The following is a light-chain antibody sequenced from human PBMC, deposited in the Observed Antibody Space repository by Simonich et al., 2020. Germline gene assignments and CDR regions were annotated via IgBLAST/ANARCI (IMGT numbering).Light chain of an antibody. V-gene: IGLV3-21*03. Sequence: SYVLTQPPSVSVAPGKTARITCGGNNFGSKSVHWYQQKPGQAPVLVVYDYSDRPSGIPERCSGANSGNTATLTISRVEAGDEADYYCQVGDSSSDHPVFGGGTKLTVL. J-gene: IGLJ3*02. CDR3: QVGDSSSDHPV. CDR2: DYS. CDR1: NFGSKS.